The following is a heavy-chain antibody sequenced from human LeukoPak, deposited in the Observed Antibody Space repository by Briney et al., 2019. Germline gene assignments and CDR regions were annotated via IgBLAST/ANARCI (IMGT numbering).Heavy chain of an antibody. Sequence: GASVKVSCKTSGYTFTSHGISWVRQAPGQGLEWMGWISGYNGETSYAQNFQGRVTMTTDTSTSTVYMELRSLRSDDTAVYYCARRLSFSYTWFDPWGQGTLVTVPS. CDR3: ARRLSFSYTWFDP. V-gene: IGHV1-18*01. CDR2: ISGYNGET. CDR1: GYTFTSHG. J-gene: IGHJ5*02. D-gene: IGHD2/OR15-2a*01.